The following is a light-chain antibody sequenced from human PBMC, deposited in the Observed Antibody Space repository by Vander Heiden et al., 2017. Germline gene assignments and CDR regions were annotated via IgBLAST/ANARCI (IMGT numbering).Light chain of an antibody. Sequence: DIQMTQSPSSLSASVGDRVTITCRASQSISSYLNWYQQKPGKAPKLLIYAASSLQSGVPSRFSGSGPRTDFTLTISRLQPEDFTTYYCQQSDSTPWTFGQGTKVEIK. CDR3: QQSDSTPWT. V-gene: IGKV1-39*01. J-gene: IGKJ1*01. CDR2: AAS. CDR1: QSISSY.